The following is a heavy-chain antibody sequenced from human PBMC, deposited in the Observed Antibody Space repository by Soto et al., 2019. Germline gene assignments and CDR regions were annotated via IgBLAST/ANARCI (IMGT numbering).Heavy chain of an antibody. CDR2: IYPGDSDT. CDR1: GYSFTSYW. J-gene: IGHJ4*02. Sequence: GGSLKISFKCSGYSFTSYWIFLVLQMPGKGLECMGIIYPGDSDTRYSPSFQGQVTISADKSISTAYLQWSSLKASDTAMYYCARRILVTDDMFGYWGQGTLVTVSS. D-gene: IGHD2-21*01. CDR3: ARRILVTDDMFGY. V-gene: IGHV5-51*01.